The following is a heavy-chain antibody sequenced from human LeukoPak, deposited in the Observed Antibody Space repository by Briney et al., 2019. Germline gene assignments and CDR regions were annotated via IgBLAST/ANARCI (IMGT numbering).Heavy chain of an antibody. J-gene: IGHJ4*02. Sequence: SETLSLTCAVSGGSVSSGGYSWSWIRQPPGKGLEWIGYIFDSGSTYYSPSLKSRVTISVDTSKNEFSLKLSSVTAADTALYYCARRTVTNGWFRIDYWGQGSLVIVSS. V-gene: IGHV4-30-2*01. CDR2: IFDSGST. CDR1: GGSVSSGGYS. D-gene: IGHD6-19*01. CDR3: ARRTVTNGWFRIDY.